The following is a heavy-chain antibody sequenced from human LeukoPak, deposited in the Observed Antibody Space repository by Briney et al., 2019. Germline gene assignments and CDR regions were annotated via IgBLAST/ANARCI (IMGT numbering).Heavy chain of an antibody. Sequence: GGSLRLSCAASGFTFSNYALVWVRQAPGKGLEWVSGTWSGGNTLYADAVKGRFTISRDNSKNTLYLQMNRLRAEDTAVYYCGRDPNGDYVGAFEFWGHGTMVIVSS. J-gene: IGHJ3*01. V-gene: IGHV3-23*01. CDR3: GRDPNGDYVGAFEF. D-gene: IGHD4-17*01. CDR1: GFTFSNYA. CDR2: TWSGGNT.